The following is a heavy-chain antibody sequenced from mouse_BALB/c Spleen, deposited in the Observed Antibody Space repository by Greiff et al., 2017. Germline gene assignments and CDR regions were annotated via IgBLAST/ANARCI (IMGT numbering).Heavy chain of an antibody. D-gene: IGHD2-4*01. Sequence: VQLQQSGAELAKPGASVKMSCKASGYTFTSYWMHWVKQRPGQGLEWIGYINPSTGYTEYNQKFKDKATLTAAKSSSTAYMQLSSLTSDDSAVYYCAGGVDYRFAYWGQGTLVTVSA. V-gene: IGHV1-7*01. J-gene: IGHJ3*01. CDR3: AGGVDYRFAY. CDR1: GYTFTSYW. CDR2: INPSTGYT.